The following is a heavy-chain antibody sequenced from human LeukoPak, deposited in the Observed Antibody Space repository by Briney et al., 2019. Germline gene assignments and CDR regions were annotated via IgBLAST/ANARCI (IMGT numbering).Heavy chain of an antibody. CDR2: INPNSGGT. Sequence: ASVKVSCKASGYTFTGYYMHWVRQAPGQGLEWMGWINPNSGGTNYAQKFQGRVTMTRDMSTSTVYMELSSLRSEDTAVYYCARATICGGNFDYWGQGTLVTVSS. J-gene: IGHJ4*02. CDR3: ARATICGGNFDY. D-gene: IGHD3-3*01. CDR1: GYTFTGYY. V-gene: IGHV1-2*02.